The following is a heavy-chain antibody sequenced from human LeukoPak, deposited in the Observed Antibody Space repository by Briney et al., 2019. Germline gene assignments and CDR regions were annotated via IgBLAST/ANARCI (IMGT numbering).Heavy chain of an antibody. Sequence: SETLSLTCTVSGGSISSYYWSWIRRPPGKGLEWIGYIYYSGSTNYNPSLKSRVTISVDTSKNQFSLKLSSVTAADTAVYYCARVQAYGGKGYFDYWGQGTLVTVSS. CDR2: IYYSGST. CDR1: GGSISSYY. D-gene: IGHD4-23*01. V-gene: IGHV4-59*01. CDR3: ARVQAYGGKGYFDY. J-gene: IGHJ4*02.